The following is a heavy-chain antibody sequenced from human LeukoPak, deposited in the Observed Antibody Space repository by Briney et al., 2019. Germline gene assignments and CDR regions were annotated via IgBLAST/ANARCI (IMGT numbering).Heavy chain of an antibody. V-gene: IGHV4-59*08. Sequence: SETLSLTCTVSGGSMRSYYWSWIRQPAGKGLEWTGYIYYSGSTYYSPSPKSRVTISVDTSKNQFSLKLTSVTAADTAMYYCARHYIAAGGGDAFDIWGQGTMVTVSS. J-gene: IGHJ3*02. CDR1: GGSMRSYY. CDR2: IYYSGST. D-gene: IGHD6-13*01. CDR3: ARHYIAAGGGDAFDI.